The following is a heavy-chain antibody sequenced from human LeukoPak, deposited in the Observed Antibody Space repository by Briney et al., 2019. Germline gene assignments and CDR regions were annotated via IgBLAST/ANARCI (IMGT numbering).Heavy chain of an antibody. Sequence: RGSLRLSCATSGFTFRTTGVHWVCQGPGKGLEWVALMSSDGINTYYADSVKGRFTVSRDSSRDTLYLQMNSVRPDDTAVYYCAKDHSDSGRAFEYWGQGTLVTVSS. D-gene: IGHD1-26*01. J-gene: IGHJ4*02. CDR2: MSSDGINT. CDR1: GFTFRTTG. V-gene: IGHV3-30*18. CDR3: AKDHSDSGRAFEY.